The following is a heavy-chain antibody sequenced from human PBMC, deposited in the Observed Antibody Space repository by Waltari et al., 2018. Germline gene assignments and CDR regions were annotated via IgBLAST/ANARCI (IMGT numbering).Heavy chain of an antibody. J-gene: IGHJ3*02. D-gene: IGHD1-26*01. V-gene: IGHV4-39*07. CDR2: IYYSGST. CDR1: GGSISSSSYY. CDR3: VEGATPRGDI. Sequence: QLQLQESGPGLVKPSETLSLTCTVSGGSISSSSYYSGWIRQPPGKGLEWIGSIYYSGSTYYNPSLKSRVTISVDTSKNQFSLKLSSVTAADTAVYYCVEGATPRGDIWGQGTMVTVSS.